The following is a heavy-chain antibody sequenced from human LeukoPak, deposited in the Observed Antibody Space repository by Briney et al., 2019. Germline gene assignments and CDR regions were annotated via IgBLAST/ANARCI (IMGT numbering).Heavy chain of an antibody. CDR3: ARDRVNRGNYYMDV. J-gene: IGHJ6*03. CDR2: INPNSGGT. CDR1: GGTFSSYA. V-gene: IGHV1-2*06. D-gene: IGHD1-14*01. Sequence: ASVKVSCKASGGTFSSYAISWVRQAPGQGLEWMGRINPNSGGTNYAQKFQGRVTMTRDTSISTAYMELSRLRSDDTAVYYCARDRVNRGNYYMDVWGKGTTVTVSS.